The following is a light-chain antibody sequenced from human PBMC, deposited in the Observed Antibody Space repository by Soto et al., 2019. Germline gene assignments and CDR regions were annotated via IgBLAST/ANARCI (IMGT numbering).Light chain of an antibody. CDR1: SSDVGGFDH. CDR2: DVS. V-gene: IGLV2-14*03. CDR3: NSFTTTNTYV. Sequence: QSVLTQPASVSGSPVQSITISCTGASSDVGGFDHVSWYQQHPGKVPRLLIYDVSSRPSGVSDRFSGFKSGNTASLTISGSQAEDAADYYCNSFTTTNTYVFGTGTQLTVL. J-gene: IGLJ1*01.